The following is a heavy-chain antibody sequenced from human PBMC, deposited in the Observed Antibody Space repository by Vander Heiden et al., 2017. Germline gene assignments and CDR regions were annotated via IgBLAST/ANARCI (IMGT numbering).Heavy chain of an antibody. CDR3: VGNYYDSRGYYFIDS. CDR1: CGSMGNYY. D-gene: IGHD3-22*01. Sequence: QVQLQESGPGLVRPSATLSLTCAVSCGSMGNYYWTWLRQPAGKALEWLGRIYTGGSTNYNPSLKSRVTMSVATSKNQFSMKLTSVTAADTAVYYCVGNYYDSRGYYFIDSWGQGTLVTVS. CDR2: IYTGGST. V-gene: IGHV4-4*07. J-gene: IGHJ4*02.